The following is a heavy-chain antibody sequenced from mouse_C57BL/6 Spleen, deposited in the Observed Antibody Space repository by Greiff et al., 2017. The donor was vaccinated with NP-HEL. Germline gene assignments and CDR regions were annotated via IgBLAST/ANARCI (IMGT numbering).Heavy chain of an antibody. CDR1: GFTFSDYY. J-gene: IGHJ4*01. CDR3: ARDPYYYGSSGAMDY. CDR2: INYDGSST. V-gene: IGHV5-16*01. Sequence: EVMLVESEGGLVQPGSSMKLSCTASGFTFSDYYMAWVRQVPEKGLEWVANINYDGSSTYYLDSLKSRFIISRDNAKNILYLQMSSLKSEDTATYYCARDPYYYGSSGAMDYWGQGTSVTVSS. D-gene: IGHD1-1*01.